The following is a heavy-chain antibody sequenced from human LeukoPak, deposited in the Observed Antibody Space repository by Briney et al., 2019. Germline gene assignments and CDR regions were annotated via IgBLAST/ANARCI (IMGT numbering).Heavy chain of an antibody. J-gene: IGHJ3*02. CDR1: GGSFSSYY. Sequence: SETLSLTCTVSGGSFSSYYWSWIRQPPGKGLEWIGYIYYSGSTNYNPSLKSRVTISVDTSKNQFSLKLSSVTAADTAVYYCARATVVVIIDAFDIWGQGTMVTVSS. D-gene: IGHD3-22*01. CDR2: IYYSGST. V-gene: IGHV4-59*01. CDR3: ARATVVVIIDAFDI.